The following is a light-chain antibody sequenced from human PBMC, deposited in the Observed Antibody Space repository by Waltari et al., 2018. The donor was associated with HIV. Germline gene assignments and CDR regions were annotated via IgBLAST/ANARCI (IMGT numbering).Light chain of an antibody. J-gene: IGLJ3*02. V-gene: IGLV1-51*01. CDR1: SSNIWRIY. CDR2: DNT. Sequence: QSVLTQPPSVSAAPGQKVTIPCSGSSSNIWRIYVSRYQQLPGAAPKLLIYDNTERPSGIPDRFSGSKSGTSATLGITGLQTGDEADYYCGTWDSSLGGWVFGGGTKLAVL. CDR3: GTWDSSLGGWV.